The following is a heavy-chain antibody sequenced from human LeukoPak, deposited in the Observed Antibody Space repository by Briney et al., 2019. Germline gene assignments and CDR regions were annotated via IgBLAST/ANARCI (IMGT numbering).Heavy chain of an antibody. D-gene: IGHD3-10*01. J-gene: IGHJ4*02. Sequence: SETLSLTCTVSGGSISSYYWSWIRQPPGKGLEWIGYIYYSGSTNYSPSLKSGVTISVDTSKNQFSLKVSSVTAADTAVYYCARGDYYGSGSYFDYWGQGTLVTVSP. CDR1: GGSISSYY. CDR2: IYYSGST. CDR3: ARGDYYGSGSYFDY. V-gene: IGHV4-59*01.